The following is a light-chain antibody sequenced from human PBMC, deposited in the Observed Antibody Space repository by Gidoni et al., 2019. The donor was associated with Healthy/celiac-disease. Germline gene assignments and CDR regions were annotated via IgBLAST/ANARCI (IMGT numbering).Light chain of an antibody. CDR1: QDISND. CDR3: QHRWT. Sequence: DIQMTQSRSSLSASVGERVTITCQSSQDISNDLNWYQQKPGKAPKLLIYDASNLETGVPSRFSGSGSGTDFTFTISSLQPEDIATYYCQHRWTFGQGTKLEIK. J-gene: IGKJ2*02. V-gene: IGKV1-33*01. CDR2: DAS.